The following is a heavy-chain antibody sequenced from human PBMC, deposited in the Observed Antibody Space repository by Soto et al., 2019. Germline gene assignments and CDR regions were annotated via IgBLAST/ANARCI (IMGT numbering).Heavy chain of an antibody. CDR3: ARVNDNIAAPDPATNYYYYGMDV. CDR1: GGSISSGGYY. D-gene: IGHD6-13*01. CDR2: IYYSGST. Sequence: SETLSLTCTVSGGSISSGGYYWSWIRQHPGKGLEWIGYIYYSGSTYYNPSLKSRVTISVDTSKNQFSLKLGSVTAADTAVYYCARVNDNIAAPDPATNYYYYGMDVWGQGTTVTVSS. V-gene: IGHV4-31*03. J-gene: IGHJ6*02.